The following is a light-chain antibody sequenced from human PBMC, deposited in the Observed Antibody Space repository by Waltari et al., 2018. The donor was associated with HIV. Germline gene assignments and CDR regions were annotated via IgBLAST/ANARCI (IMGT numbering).Light chain of an antibody. CDR1: KIGSKS. CDR3: QVWDSSSDPWV. V-gene: IGLV3-21*02. Sequence: SYVLSQPPSVSVAPGQTAKITCGGNKIGSKSVHWYQQKAGQAPVLVVYDDSDRPAGIPERFAGSNCGNTSTMTVSSGEAGDESDDYCQVWDSSSDPWVFGGGTELTVL. J-gene: IGLJ3*02. CDR2: DDS.